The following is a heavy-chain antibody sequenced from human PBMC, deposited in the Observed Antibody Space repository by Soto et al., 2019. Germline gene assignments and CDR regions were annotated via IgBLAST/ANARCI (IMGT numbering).Heavy chain of an antibody. CDR1: GGSISSYY. CDR2: IYYSGST. CDR3: ARVGGATTLGYYYYMDV. D-gene: IGHD5-12*01. Sequence: QVQLQESGPGLVKPSETLSLTCTVSGGSISSYYWSWIRQPPGKGLEWIGYIYYSGSTNYNPSLTSRVTISVDTSKNQFSLKLSSVTAADTAVYYCARVGGATTLGYYYYMDVWGKGTTVTVSS. J-gene: IGHJ6*03. V-gene: IGHV4-59*01.